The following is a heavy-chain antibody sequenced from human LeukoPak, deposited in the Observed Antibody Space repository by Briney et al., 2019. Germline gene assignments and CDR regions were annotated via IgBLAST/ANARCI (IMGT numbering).Heavy chain of an antibody. CDR2: FNPDSGVT. CDR3: HSAHSSSSHHYHSAV. D-gene: IGHD6-6*01. CDR1: GYTFTGYY. V-gene: IGHV1-2*06. Sequence: ASVKVSCKASGYTFTGYYMHWVRHAPAQGLERMGRFNPDSGVTNYAQRFQGRVTMTRDSSISTAYMELSRLTTDDISVFYSHSAHSSSSHHYHSAVRGKGTTVTVSS. J-gene: IGHJ6*03.